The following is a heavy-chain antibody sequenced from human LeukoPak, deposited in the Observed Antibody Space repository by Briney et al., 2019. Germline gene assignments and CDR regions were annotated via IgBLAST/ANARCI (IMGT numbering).Heavy chain of an antibody. V-gene: IGHV3-53*01. J-gene: IGHJ4*02. CDR1: GFSVSSNF. CDR2: IYSGGST. Sequence: GGSLRLSCAASGFSVSSNFMSWVRQAPGKGLEWVSIIYSGGSTHYADSVKGRFTISRDNSKNTLYLQMSSLRAEDTAVHYCARDIAYNYDSSGYSYVYWGQGTLVTVSS. D-gene: IGHD3-22*01. CDR3: ARDIAYNYDSSGYSYVY.